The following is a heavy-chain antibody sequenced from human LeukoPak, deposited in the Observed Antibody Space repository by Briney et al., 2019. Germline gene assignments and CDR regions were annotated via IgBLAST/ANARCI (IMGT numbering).Heavy chain of an antibody. CDR1: GGSIINRSYY. J-gene: IGHJ4*02. D-gene: IGHD6-6*01. V-gene: IGHV4-39*01. Sequence: SSETLSLTCTVSGGSIINRSYYWGWIRHPPGKGLEWIGSMYYSGSTHYNPSLQSRVTISVDTSTNQFSLKLSSVTAADTAVYYCVRHPNLSSRHIAPRPSYVFDSWGQGTLFTVSS. CDR3: VRHPNLSSRHIAPRPSYVFDS. CDR2: MYYSGST.